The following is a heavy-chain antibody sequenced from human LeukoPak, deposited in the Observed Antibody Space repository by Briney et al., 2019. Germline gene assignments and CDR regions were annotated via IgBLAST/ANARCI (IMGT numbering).Heavy chain of an antibody. CDR2: ISGSGGST. Sequence: GGSLRLSCEASGFIFSDYWMTWVRQAPGKGLEWVAGISGSGGSTNYADAVKGRFTISRDNPKNTLFLQMNSLRAEDTAVYFCAKRGVVIRVILVGFHKEAYYFDSWGQGALVTVSS. CDR1: GFIFSDYW. D-gene: IGHD3-22*01. CDR3: AKRGVVIRVILVGFHKEAYYFDS. J-gene: IGHJ4*02. V-gene: IGHV3-23*01.